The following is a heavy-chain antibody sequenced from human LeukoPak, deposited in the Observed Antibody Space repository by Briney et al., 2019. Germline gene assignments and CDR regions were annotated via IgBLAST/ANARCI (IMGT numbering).Heavy chain of an antibody. CDR2: INPNSGGT. CDR3: ARSMVRGVLIDY. V-gene: IGHV1-2*02. CDR1: GYTFTGYY. D-gene: IGHD3-10*01. Sequence: GASVKVSCKASGYTFTGYYMHWVRQAPGQGLEWMGWINPNSGGTNYAQKFQGRVTMTGDTSISTAYMELSRLRSDDTAVYYCARSMVRGVLIDYWGQGTLVTVSS. J-gene: IGHJ4*02.